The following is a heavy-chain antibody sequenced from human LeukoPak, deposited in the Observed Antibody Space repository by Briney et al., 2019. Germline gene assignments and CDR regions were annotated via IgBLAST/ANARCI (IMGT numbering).Heavy chain of an antibody. V-gene: IGHV4-39*01. CDR1: GGSVSSTTYY. CDR3: ARYVVYGSGKYYFDY. D-gene: IGHD3-10*01. CDR2: INYSGST. Sequence: SETLSLTCTVSGGSVSSTTYYWSWIRQPPGKGLEWIASINYSGSTYYNPSLKSRVTISVDTSENQFSLKLSSVTAADTAVYYCARYVVYGSGKYYFDYWGQGTLDTVSS. J-gene: IGHJ4*02.